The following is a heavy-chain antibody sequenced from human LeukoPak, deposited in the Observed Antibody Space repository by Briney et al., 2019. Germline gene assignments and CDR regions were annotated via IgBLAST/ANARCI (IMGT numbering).Heavy chain of an antibody. CDR3: ARAPEQWLVDYYFDY. Sequence: ASVKVSCKASGYTFTGYHMHWVRQAPGQGLEWMGRINPNSGDTNYAQKFQGRVTMTRDTSITTAYMELSRLRSDDTAVYYCARAPEQWLVDYYFDYWGQGTLVTVSS. CDR2: INPNSGDT. V-gene: IGHV1-2*06. J-gene: IGHJ4*02. CDR1: GYTFTGYH. D-gene: IGHD6-19*01.